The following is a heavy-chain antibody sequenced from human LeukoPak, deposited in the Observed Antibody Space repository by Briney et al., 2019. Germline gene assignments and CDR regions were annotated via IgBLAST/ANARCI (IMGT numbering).Heavy chain of an antibody. Sequence: GGSLRLSCAASGFTFSSYAMHWVRQAPGKGLEWVAVISYDGSSKYYADSVKGRFTISRDNSKNTLYLQMNSLRAEDTAVYYCARDDGVDIVATASGIDYWGQGTLVTVSS. CDR2: ISYDGSSK. CDR3: ARDDGVDIVATASGIDY. V-gene: IGHV3-30*04. CDR1: GFTFSSYA. J-gene: IGHJ4*02. D-gene: IGHD5-12*01.